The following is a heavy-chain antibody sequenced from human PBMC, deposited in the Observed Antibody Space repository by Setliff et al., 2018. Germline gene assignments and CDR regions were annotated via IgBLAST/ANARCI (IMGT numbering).Heavy chain of an antibody. Sequence: ASVKVSCKASGYTFTSYYMHWVRQAPGQGLEWMGIINPSGGSTSYAQKFQGRVTMTRDTSTSTVYMELSSLRSEDTAVYYCARDASYNFWSGYRGAFDYWGQGTLGTSPQ. J-gene: IGHJ4*02. V-gene: IGHV1-46*01. CDR2: INPSGGST. D-gene: IGHD3-3*01. CDR3: ARDASYNFWSGYRGAFDY. CDR1: GYTFTSYY.